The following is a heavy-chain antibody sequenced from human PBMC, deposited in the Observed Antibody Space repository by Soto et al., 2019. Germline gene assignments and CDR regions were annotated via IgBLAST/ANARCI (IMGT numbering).Heavy chain of an antibody. V-gene: IGHV3-23*01. D-gene: IGHD2-21*01. CDR2: VSGTGGVT. Sequence: EVQLLESGGGLVQPGGSLRLSCAASELTFSNYAMSWIRQAPGKGLEWVSSVSGTGGVTYYADSVKGRFTISRDNSKNTLYLQMSSLRAEDTALYYCATDLRIRGQGTLVTVSS. J-gene: IGHJ4*02. CDR3: ATDLRI. CDR1: ELTFSNYA.